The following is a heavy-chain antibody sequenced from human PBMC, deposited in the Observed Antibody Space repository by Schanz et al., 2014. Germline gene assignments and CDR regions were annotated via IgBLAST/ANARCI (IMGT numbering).Heavy chain of an antibody. CDR2: ISSTSTYL. CDR1: GFTFSDYY. CDR3: AREARYGSGRFDY. Sequence: AQLVESGGGLVQPGGSLRLSCAASGFTFSDYYMSWVRQAPGKGLEWVSSISSTSTYLYYTDSVKGRFNISRDNSKNTVYLQMNSLRPGDTAMYYCAREARYGSGRFDYWGQGTLVTVSS. J-gene: IGHJ4*02. V-gene: IGHV3-11*06. D-gene: IGHD3-10*01.